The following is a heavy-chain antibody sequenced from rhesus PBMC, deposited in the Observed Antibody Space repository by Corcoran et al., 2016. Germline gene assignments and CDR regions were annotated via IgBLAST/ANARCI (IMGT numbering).Heavy chain of an antibody. CDR3: ARGGRVVVLTAYFDY. V-gene: IGHV1S2*01. Sequence: QVQLVQSGAEVKKPGSSVKLSCKASGYTFTDYYMHWVRQAARQGLEWMGRINPYNGNKKYATNVTGRGTMAEGTTTSTAYMEMGRLGSEDTAVYYCARGGRVVVLTAYFDYWGQGVLVTVSS. CDR1: GYTFTDYY. J-gene: IGHJ4*01. D-gene: IGHD2-15*01. CDR2: INPYNGNK.